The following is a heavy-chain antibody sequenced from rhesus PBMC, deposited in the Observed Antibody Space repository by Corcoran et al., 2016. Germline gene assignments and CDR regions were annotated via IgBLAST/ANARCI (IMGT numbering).Heavy chain of an antibody. V-gene: IGHV4-65*01. J-gene: IGHJ6*01. CDR2: ISGSRGST. CDR3: ALIHYEGYGLGS. D-gene: IGHD3-9*01. Sequence: QVQLQASGPGLVKPSETLSLTCAVSGGSTISNNWGSRLRPSPGKGLEWIGFISGSRGSTYYNPSLKSRVTISTDTSKNQFSLKLSSVTAADTAVYYCALIHYEGYGLGSWGQGVVVTVSS. CDR1: GGSTISNNW.